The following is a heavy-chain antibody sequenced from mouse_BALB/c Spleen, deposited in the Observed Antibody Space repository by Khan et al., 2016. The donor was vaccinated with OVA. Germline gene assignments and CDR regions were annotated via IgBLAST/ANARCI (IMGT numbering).Heavy chain of an antibody. Sequence: QVQLKESGPGLVAPSQSLSITCTVSGFSLSSNGVSWVRQPPGKGLERLGVIWGDGSTNYHSTLKSRLIISKDNSKSQVFLKLNSLQTDDTATYYCAKFTPDYYSMDYWGQGTSVTVSS. V-gene: IGHV2-3*01. CDR1: GFSLSSNG. J-gene: IGHJ4*01. CDR2: IWGDGST. CDR3: AKFTPDYYSMDY. D-gene: IGHD1-1*01.